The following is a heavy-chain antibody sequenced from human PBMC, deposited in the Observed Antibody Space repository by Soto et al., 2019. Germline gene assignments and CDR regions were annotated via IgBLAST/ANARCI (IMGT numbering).Heavy chain of an antibody. CDR3: ARELDVDPYYFDY. D-gene: IGHD3-3*01. CDR2: ISYDGSNK. V-gene: IGHV3-30*03. Sequence: GGSLRLSCAASGFTFSSYGMHWVRQAPGKGLEWVAVISYDGSNKYYADSVKGRFTISRDNSKNTLYLQMNSPRAEDTAVYYCARELDVDPYYFDYWGQGTLVTVSS. CDR1: GFTFSSYG. J-gene: IGHJ4*02.